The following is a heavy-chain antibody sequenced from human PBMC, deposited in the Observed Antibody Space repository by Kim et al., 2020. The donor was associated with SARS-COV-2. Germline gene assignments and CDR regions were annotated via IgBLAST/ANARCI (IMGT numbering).Heavy chain of an antibody. J-gene: IGHJ4*02. Sequence: GGSLRLSCAASGFNFSSYAMSWVRQAPGKGLEWVSVISGSGDNTCYADSVKGRFTISRDNSKNTLYLQMNSLRAEDTAVYYCAKSTFDIVVVPAAPDLDYWGQGTLVTVSS. CDR2: ISGSGDNT. D-gene: IGHD2-2*01. CDR3: AKSTFDIVVVPAAPDLDY. V-gene: IGHV3-23*01. CDR1: GFNFSSYA.